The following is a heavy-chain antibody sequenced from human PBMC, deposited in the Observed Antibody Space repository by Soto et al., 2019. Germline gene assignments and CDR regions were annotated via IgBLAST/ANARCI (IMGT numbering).Heavy chain of an antibody. V-gene: IGHV4-59*01. J-gene: IGHJ5*02. CDR1: GGSISSYY. Sequence: LSLTCTVSGGSISSYYWSWIRQPPGKGLEWIGYIYYSGSTNYNPSPKSRVTISVDTSKNQFSLKLSSVTAADTAVYYRARGGRSSSWYLSLFDPWGQGTLVTVSS. CDR2: IYYSGST. CDR3: ARGGRSSSWYLSLFDP. D-gene: IGHD6-13*01.